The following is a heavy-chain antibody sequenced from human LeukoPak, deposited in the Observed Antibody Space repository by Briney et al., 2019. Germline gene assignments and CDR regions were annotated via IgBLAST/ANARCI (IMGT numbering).Heavy chain of an antibody. V-gene: IGHV3-48*03. J-gene: IGHJ4*02. CDR3: AREKVTYSFFDY. Sequence: GGSLRLSCAASGFTFSSYEVNWVRQAPGKGLEWVSYISSSGSTIYYADSVKGRFTISRDNAKNSLYLQMNSLRAEDTAVYYCAREKVTYSFFDYWGQGTLVTVSS. CDR1: GFTFSSYE. CDR2: ISSSGSTI. D-gene: IGHD4-11*01.